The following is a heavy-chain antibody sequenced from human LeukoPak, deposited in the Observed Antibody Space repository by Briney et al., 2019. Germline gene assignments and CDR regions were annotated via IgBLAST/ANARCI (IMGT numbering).Heavy chain of an antibody. D-gene: IGHD6-13*01. V-gene: IGHV3-64D*06. Sequence: GGALRLSCLASGFTFSTYPMHSVRQGPGKGLECVSAISGNGVSTYYADSVKGRFIISRDNSKNTLYLQMRSLRTEDTAVYYCVKDLGSSWSNWFDLWGPGAPVTVSP. J-gene: IGHJ5*02. CDR1: GFTFSTYP. CDR2: ISGNGVST. CDR3: VKDLGSSWSNWFDL.